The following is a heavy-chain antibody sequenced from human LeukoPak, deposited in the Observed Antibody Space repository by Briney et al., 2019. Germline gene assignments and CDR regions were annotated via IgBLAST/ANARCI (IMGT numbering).Heavy chain of an antibody. V-gene: IGHV1-8*01. CDR2: MNPNSGNT. J-gene: IGHJ6*03. CDR3: ARGPFIYCSGGSCYSEVYYYYYMDV. Sequence: ASVKVSCKASGYTFTSYDINWVRQATGQGLEWMGWMNPNSGNTGYAQKFQGRVTMTRNTSISTAYMELSSLRSEDTAVYYCARGPFIYCSGGSCYSEVYYYYYMDVWGKGTTVTVSS. D-gene: IGHD2-15*01. CDR1: GYTFTSYD.